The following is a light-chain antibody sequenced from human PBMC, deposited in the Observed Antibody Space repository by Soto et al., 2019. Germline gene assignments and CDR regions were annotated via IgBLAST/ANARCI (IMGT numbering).Light chain of an antibody. CDR1: QSISSY. J-gene: IGKJ2*01. CDR2: AAS. V-gene: IGKV1-39*01. CDR3: KQTYNTLLT. Sequence: DIQMTQSPSSLSASVGDRVTITCRASQSISSYLNWDQQKPGKAPKLLIYAASSLQSGVPSRFSGSGSGTDFTLTISSVEPEDFATYYCKQTYNTLLTFGGGTKLEIK.